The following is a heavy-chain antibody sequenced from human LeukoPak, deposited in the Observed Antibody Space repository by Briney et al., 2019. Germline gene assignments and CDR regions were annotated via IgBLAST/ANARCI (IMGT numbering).Heavy chain of an antibody. CDR3: ARVPLLWFGELWGDYFDY. CDR1: GFTFSSYS. Sequence: GGSLRLSCAASGFTFSSYSMNWVRQAPGKGLEGVSYISSSSSTIYYADSVKGRFTISRDNAKNSLYLQMNSLRAEDTAVYYCARVPLLWFGELWGDYFDYWGQGTLVTVSS. D-gene: IGHD3-10*01. CDR2: ISSSSSTI. J-gene: IGHJ4*02. V-gene: IGHV3-48*01.